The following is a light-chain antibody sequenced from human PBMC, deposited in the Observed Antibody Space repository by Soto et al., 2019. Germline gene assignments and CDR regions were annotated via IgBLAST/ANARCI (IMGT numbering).Light chain of an antibody. V-gene: IGKV4-1*01. CDR2: WAS. J-gene: IGKJ1*01. CDR1: QRVLYSSNNKNY. Sequence: DIVMTQSPDSLAVSLGERATINCKSSQRVLYSSNNKNYLAWYQQKPRQPPKLLIYWASTRESGVPDRFSGSGSGTYFPLTIGSLQAEDVAFYYCQQYYSTPLAFGQGTKVEI. CDR3: QQYYSTPLA.